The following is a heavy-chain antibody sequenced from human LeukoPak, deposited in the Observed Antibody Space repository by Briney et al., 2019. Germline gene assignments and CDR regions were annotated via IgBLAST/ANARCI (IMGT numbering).Heavy chain of an antibody. CDR1: GGSISSSSYY. J-gene: IGHJ6*04. CDR2: IYYSGST. D-gene: IGHD3-9*01. CDR3: VRDPYDILTGYSSSGPMDV. Sequence: PSETLSLTCTVSGGSISSSSYYWGWIRQPPGKGLEWIGSIYYSGSTYYNPSLKSRVTISVDTSKNQFSLKLSSVTAADTAVYYCVRDPYDILTGYSSSGPMDVWGKGTTVTISS. V-gene: IGHV4-39*07.